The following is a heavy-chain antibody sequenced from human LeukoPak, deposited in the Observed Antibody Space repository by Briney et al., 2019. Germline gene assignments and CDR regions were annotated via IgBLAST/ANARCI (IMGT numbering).Heavy chain of an antibody. CDR1: GFTFSNYW. Sequence: GGSLRLSCAVSGFTFSNYWMSWVRQAPGKGLEWVANIKKDGSAKYYVDSVKGRFTVSRDNAENSLHLQMNGLRAEDTALYYCARGSGIYTIFFDYWGQGRLVTVSS. V-gene: IGHV3-7*01. CDR3: ARGSGIYTIFFDY. J-gene: IGHJ4*02. D-gene: IGHD3-10*01. CDR2: IKKDGSAK.